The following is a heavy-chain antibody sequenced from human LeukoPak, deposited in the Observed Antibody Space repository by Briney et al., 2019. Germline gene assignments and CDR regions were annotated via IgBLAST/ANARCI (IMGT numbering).Heavy chain of an antibody. J-gene: IGHJ4*02. V-gene: IGHV1-18*01. CDR2: ISAYNGNT. Sequence: GASVKVSCKASGYTFTSYGISWVRQAPGQGLEWMGWISAYNGNTNYAQKLQGRVTMTTDTSTSTAYMELRSLRSDDTAVYYCARVGSVAATPTSIDYWGQGTLVTVSS. CDR3: ARVGSVAATPTSIDY. CDR1: GYTFTSYG. D-gene: IGHD6-19*01.